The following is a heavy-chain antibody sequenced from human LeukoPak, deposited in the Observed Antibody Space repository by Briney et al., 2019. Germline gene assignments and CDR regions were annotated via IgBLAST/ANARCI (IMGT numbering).Heavy chain of an antibody. Sequence: SETLSLTCTVSGGSTSSSSNYWGWIRQPPGKGLEWIGSIHYSGSTYYNPSLKSRVTISVDTSKNQFSLKLSSVTAADTAVYYCARGWGDYYDSSGYSNWFDPWGQGTLVTVSS. CDR2: IHYSGST. D-gene: IGHD3-22*01. J-gene: IGHJ5*02. V-gene: IGHV4-39*07. CDR3: ARGWGDYYDSSGYSNWFDP. CDR1: GGSTSSSSNY.